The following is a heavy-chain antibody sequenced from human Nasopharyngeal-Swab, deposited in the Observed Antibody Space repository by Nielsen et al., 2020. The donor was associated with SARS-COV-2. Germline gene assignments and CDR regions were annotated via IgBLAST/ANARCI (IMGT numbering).Heavy chain of an antibody. CDR2: IITIFCTA. CDR1: VCTFSSYA. V-gene: IGHV1-69*06. CDR3: ARDRIEITIFGVVYYGMDV. J-gene: IGHJ6*02. D-gene: IGHD3-3*01. Sequence: SVKVSCKPSVCTFSSYAISWVRPAPRQGLEWMGGIITIFCTAHYAQKFQGRVTITADKSTSTAYMELSSLRSEDTAVYYCARDRIEITIFGVVYYGMDVWGQGTTVTVSS.